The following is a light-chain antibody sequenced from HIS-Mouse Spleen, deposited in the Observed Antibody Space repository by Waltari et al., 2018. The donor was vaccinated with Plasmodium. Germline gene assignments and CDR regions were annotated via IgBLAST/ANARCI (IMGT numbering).Light chain of an antibody. V-gene: IGKV3-15*01. CDR3: QQYNNWPRGT. CDR1: QSVSSN. CDR2: GAS. Sequence: EIVMTQSPATLSVSPGERSTLSCRASQSVSSNIAWYQQNPGQAPRLLIYGASTRATGIPARFSGSGSGTEFTLTISSMQSEDFAVYYCQQYNNWPRGTFGQGTKVEIK. J-gene: IGKJ1*01.